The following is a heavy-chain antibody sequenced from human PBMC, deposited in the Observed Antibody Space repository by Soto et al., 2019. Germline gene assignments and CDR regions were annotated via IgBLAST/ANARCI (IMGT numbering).Heavy chain of an antibody. D-gene: IGHD1-26*01. J-gene: IGHJ4*02. CDR2: IIPILGIA. CDR3: ARFPQTAIVGAAYFDY. CDR1: GGTFSSYI. Sequence: QVQLVQSGAEVKKPGSSVKVSCKASGGTFSSYIISWVRQAPGQGLEWMGRIIPILGIANYAQKFQGRVTITADKSTITAYMELSSMRSEETAVYYCARFPQTAIVGAAYFDYWGQGTLVTVSS. V-gene: IGHV1-69*02.